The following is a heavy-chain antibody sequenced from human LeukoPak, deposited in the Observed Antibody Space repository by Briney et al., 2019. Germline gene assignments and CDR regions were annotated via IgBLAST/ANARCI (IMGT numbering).Heavy chain of an antibody. V-gene: IGHV1-2*02. CDR3: ARDGAAAGSYYYYYMDV. Sequence: ASVKVSCKASGYTFTDYYMHWVRQAPGQGLEWMGWINPNSGGTNYAQKFQGRVTMIRDTSISTAYMELSRLRSDDTAVYYCARDGAAAGSYYYYYMDVWGKGTTVTVSS. CDR2: INPNSGGT. D-gene: IGHD6-13*01. J-gene: IGHJ6*03. CDR1: GYTFTDYY.